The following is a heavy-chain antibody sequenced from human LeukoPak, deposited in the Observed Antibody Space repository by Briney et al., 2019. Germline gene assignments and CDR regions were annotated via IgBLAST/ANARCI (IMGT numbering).Heavy chain of an antibody. D-gene: IGHD4-23*01. CDR1: GYTFTGYY. V-gene: IGHV1-2*02. J-gene: IGHJ4*02. CDR2: INPNSGGT. CDR3: AREVSATTVVTPAYFDY. Sequence: ASVKVSCKASGYTFTGYYMHWVRQAPGQGLEWMGWINPNSGGTNYAQKFQGRVTMTRDTSISTAYMELSRLRSDDTAVYYCAREVSATTVVTPAYFDYWGQGTLVTVSS.